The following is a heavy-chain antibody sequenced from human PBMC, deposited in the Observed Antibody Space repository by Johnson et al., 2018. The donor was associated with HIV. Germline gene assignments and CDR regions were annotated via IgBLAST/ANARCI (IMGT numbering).Heavy chain of an antibody. J-gene: IGHJ3*02. V-gene: IGHV3-23*04. CDR3: ARPDMVVVVANAFDI. CDR2: ISDSGGNT. D-gene: IGHD2-15*01. Sequence: EVQLVESGGGLVQPGGSLRLSCAASGFTFSRYWMSWVRQAPGKGLEWVSGISDSGGNTYYADSVKGRFTISRDNSKNTLYLQMNSLRAEDTAVYYCARPDMVVVVANAFDIWGQGTMVTVSS. CDR1: GFTFSRYW.